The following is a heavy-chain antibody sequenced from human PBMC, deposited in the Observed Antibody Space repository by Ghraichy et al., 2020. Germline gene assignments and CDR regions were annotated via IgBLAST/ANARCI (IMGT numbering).Heavy chain of an antibody. V-gene: IGHV3-30*18. D-gene: IGHD3-22*01. CDR3: AKERDTSGYYSFRGDYYGMDV. CDR2: TSYDGSNK. J-gene: IGHJ6*02. Sequence: GGSLRLSFAASGFTFSRYGMHWVRQAPDKGLEWVAVTSYDGSNKYYGDSVKGRFTISRDNSKNTLYLQMNYLRPEDTAVYYCAKERDTSGYYSFRGDYYGMDVWGQGTTVTVSS. CDR1: GFTFSRYG.